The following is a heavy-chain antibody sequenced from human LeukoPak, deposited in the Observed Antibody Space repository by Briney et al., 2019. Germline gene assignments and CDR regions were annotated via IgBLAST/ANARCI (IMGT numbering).Heavy chain of an antibody. J-gene: IGHJ4*02. V-gene: IGHV1-8*01. CDR2: MNPNNGNT. D-gene: IGHD3-22*01. CDR3: ARGFMAYDTSDFAFSYY. CDR1: GYTFTNYD. Sequence: GASVKVFCKASGYTFTNYDITWVRQATGQGLEWMGWMNPNNGNTGYAQKFQGRVTMTRDTSITTAYMELSSLRSDDTAVYYCARGFMAYDTSDFAFSYYWGQGTLVTVSS.